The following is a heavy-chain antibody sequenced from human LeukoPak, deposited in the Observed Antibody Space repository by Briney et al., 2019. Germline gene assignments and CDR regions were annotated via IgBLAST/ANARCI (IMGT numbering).Heavy chain of an antibody. CDR2: IRYDGSNK. V-gene: IGHV3-30*02. CDR1: GFTFSSYG. D-gene: IGHD3-22*01. Sequence: GGSLRLSCAASGFTFSSYGMHWVRQAPGKGLEWVAFIRYDGSNKYYADSVKGRFTISRDNSKNTLYLQMNSLRAEDTAVYYCAKKEEITYYYDSSGYDWGQGTLVSVSS. J-gene: IGHJ4*02. CDR3: AKKEEITYYYDSSGYD.